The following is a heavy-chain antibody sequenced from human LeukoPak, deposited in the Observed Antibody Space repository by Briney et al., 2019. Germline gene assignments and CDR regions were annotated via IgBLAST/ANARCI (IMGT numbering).Heavy chain of an antibody. Sequence: SETTSLTCTVSGGSISSYYWSCIRQPPGKGLEWIGYIYYSGSTNYNPSLKSRVTISVDTSKNQFSLKLSSVTAADTAVYYCARLFMATTYGMDVWGQGTTVTVSS. CDR2: IYYSGST. CDR3: ARLFMATTYGMDV. D-gene: IGHD5-24*01. V-gene: IGHV4-59*08. J-gene: IGHJ6*02. CDR1: GGSISSYY.